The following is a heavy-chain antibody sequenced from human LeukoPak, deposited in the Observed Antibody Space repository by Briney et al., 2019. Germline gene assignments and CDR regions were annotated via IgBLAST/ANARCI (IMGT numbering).Heavy chain of an antibody. J-gene: IGHJ6*02. CDR3: ARDDTLAGMDV. CDR2: INHSGST. V-gene: IGHV4-34*01. Sequence: SETLSLTCAVYGGSFSGYYWSWIRQPPGKGLEWIGEINHSGSTNYNPSLKSRVTISVDTSKNQFSLKLSSVTAADTAVYYCARDDTLAGMDVCGQGTTVTVSS. CDR1: GGSFSGYY. D-gene: IGHD3-16*01.